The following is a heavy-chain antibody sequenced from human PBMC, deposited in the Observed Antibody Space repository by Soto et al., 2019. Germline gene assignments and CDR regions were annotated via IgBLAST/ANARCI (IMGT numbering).Heavy chain of an antibody. CDR2: IYYSGGT. V-gene: IGHV4-31*03. CDR1: GGSISSGDYY. D-gene: IGHD4-17*01. Sequence: QVQLQESGPGLVKPSQTLSLTCTVSGGSISSGDYYWSWIRQHPGKGLEWIGYIYYSGGTYYNPSLKSRVAISVDTSKHQFSLKLISVTAADTAVYYWAINDYGDYRYWGQGTLVTVSS. J-gene: IGHJ4*02. CDR3: AINDYGDYRY.